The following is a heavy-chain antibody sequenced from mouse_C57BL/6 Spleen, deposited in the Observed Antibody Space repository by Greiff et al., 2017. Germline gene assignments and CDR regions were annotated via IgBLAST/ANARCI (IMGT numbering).Heavy chain of an antibody. D-gene: IGHD3-2*02. CDR2: INPSSGYT. CDR1: GYTFTSYW. CDR3: ARGNSSGTAWFAY. J-gene: IGHJ3*01. Sequence: QVQLQQSGAELAKPGASVKLSCKASGYTFTSYWMHWVKQRPGQGLEWIGYINPSSGYTKYNQKFKDKATLTADKSSSTAYMQLSSLTYEDSAVDCCARGNSSGTAWFAYWGQGTLVTVSA. V-gene: IGHV1-7*01.